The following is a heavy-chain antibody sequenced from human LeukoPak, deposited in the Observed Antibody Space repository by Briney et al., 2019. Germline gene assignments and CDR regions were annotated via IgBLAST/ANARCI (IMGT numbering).Heavy chain of an antibody. CDR2: ISYDGSNK. J-gene: IGHJ4*02. D-gene: IGHD4-23*01. CDR3: ARVIHGGKEDY. CDR1: GFIFSTYA. V-gene: IGHV3-30*04. Sequence: GGSLRLSCAASGFIFSTYAMHWVRQAPGKGLEWVAVISYDGSNKFYADSVKGRFTISRDNSKNTLYLQMNSLRAEDTAVYYCARVIHGGKEDYWGQGTLVTVSS.